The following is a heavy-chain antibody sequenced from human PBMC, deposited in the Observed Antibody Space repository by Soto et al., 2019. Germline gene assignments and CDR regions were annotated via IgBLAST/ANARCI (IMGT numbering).Heavy chain of an antibody. D-gene: IGHD6-19*01. CDR2: IRGSGGNT. Sequence: ESGGGLVQPGGSLRLSCAASGFTFSTYAMSWVRQAPGKGLEWVATIRGSGGNTHYADSVKGRFTTSRDNSENTVYLQMNSLXAEDTAVXYXARVKAQILSSGWYGGDDIWGHGTMVTVSS. CDR1: GFTFSTYA. CDR3: ARVKAQILSSGWYGGDDI. J-gene: IGHJ3*02. V-gene: IGHV3-23*01.